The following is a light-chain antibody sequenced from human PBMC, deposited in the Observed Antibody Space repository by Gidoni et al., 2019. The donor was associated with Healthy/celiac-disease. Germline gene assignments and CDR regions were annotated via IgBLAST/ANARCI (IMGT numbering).Light chain of an antibody. J-gene: IGKJ2*01. V-gene: IGKV3-20*01. CDR2: GAS. CDR3: QQYGSSPRYT. CDR1: QSVSSSY. Sequence: IVLTQSPGTLSLSPGERATLSCRASQSVSSSYLAWYQQKPGQAPRLIIYGASSRATGIPDRFSGSGSGTDFTLTISRLEPEDFAVYYCQQYGSSPRYTFGQGTKLEIK.